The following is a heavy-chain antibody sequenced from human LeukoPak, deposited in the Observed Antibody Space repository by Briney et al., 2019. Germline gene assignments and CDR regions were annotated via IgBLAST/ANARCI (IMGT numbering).Heavy chain of an antibody. V-gene: IGHV4-30-4*08. J-gene: IGHJ4*02. Sequence: SETLSLTCTVSGGSISSGDYYWSWIRQPPGKGLEWIGYIYYSGSTYYNPSLKSRVTISVDTSKNQFSLKLSSVTAADTAVYYCASAAKKLRFLEWFTSPFDYWGQGTLVTVSS. CDR1: GGSISSGDYY. CDR3: ASAAKKLRFLEWFTSPFDY. CDR2: IYYSGST. D-gene: IGHD3-3*01.